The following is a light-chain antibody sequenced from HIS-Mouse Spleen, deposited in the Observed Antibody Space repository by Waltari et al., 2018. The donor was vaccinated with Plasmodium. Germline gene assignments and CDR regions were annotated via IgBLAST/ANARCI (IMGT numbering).Light chain of an antibody. CDR2: AAS. CDR3: LQHNSYPRT. V-gene: IGKV1-17*03. J-gene: IGKJ1*01. Sequence: DIQMTQSPSAMSASVGDRVTITCLASHGISNYLAWFQQKPGKVPQGLSYAASSLQSGVPSRFSGSGSGTEFTLTISSLQPEDFATYYCLQHNSYPRTFGQGTKVEIK. CDR1: HGISNY.